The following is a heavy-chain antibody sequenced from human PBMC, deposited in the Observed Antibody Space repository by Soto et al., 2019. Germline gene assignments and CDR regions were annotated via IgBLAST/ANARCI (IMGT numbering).Heavy chain of an antibody. Sequence: EVQLLESGGGLVQPGGSLRLSCAASGFAFNSYAMRWVRQAPGKGLEWVSGISGNGGSTYYADSVKGRYTISRDNSKNTLYLQMNSLRSEDTAIYYCAKDLSSDTWFGNAFDVWGQGTVVTVSS. CDR3: AKDLSSDTWFGNAFDV. V-gene: IGHV3-23*01. J-gene: IGHJ3*01. D-gene: IGHD3-10*01. CDR2: ISGNGGST. CDR1: GFAFNSYA.